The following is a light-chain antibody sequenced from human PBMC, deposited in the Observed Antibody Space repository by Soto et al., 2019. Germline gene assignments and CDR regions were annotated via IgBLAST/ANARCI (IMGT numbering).Light chain of an antibody. CDR2: AAS. V-gene: IGKV1-39*01. CDR1: QSIRSY. CDR3: QQSYSTPWT. Sequence: DIQMTQSPSSLSASVGDRVSITCRASQSIRSYLNWNQQKPGKAPKLLIHAASSLQSGVPSRFSGSASGTDFTLAISSLQPEDFATYYCQQSYSTPWTFGQGTKVEIK. J-gene: IGKJ1*01.